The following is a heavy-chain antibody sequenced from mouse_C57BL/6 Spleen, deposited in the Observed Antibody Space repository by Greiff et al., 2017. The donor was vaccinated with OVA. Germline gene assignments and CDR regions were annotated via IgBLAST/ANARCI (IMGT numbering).Heavy chain of an antibody. CDR1: GYTFTDYE. CDR2: IDPETGGT. J-gene: IGHJ4*01. Sequence: VQLQQSGAELVRPGASVTLSCKASGYTFTDYEMHWVKQTPMHGLEWIGAIDPETGGTAYNQKFKGKAILTADKSSSTAYMELRSLTSEDSAVYYCTPITTVGYAMDYWGQGTSVTVSS. CDR3: TPITTVGYAMDY. V-gene: IGHV1-15*01. D-gene: IGHD1-1*01.